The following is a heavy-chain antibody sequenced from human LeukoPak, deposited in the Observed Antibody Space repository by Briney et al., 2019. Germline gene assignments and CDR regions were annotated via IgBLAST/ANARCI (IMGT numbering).Heavy chain of an antibody. J-gene: IGHJ5*02. CDR1: GYTFTSYG. D-gene: IGHD3-3*01. Sequence: ASVKVSCKASGYTFTSYGISWVRQAPGQGLEWMGWISAYNGNTNYAQKLQGRVTMTTDTSTSTAYMELRSLRSDDTAVYYCARGNNYDFWSGYYRFDPWGQGTLVTVS. CDR3: ARGNNYDFWSGYYRFDP. CDR2: ISAYNGNT. V-gene: IGHV1-18*01.